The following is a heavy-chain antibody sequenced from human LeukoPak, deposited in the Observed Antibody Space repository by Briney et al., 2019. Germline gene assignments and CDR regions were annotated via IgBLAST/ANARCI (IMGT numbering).Heavy chain of an antibody. CDR1: GFSLCSYS. CDR3: ARDGHGDGFLTGYSYFGMDV. D-gene: IGHD3-9*01. Sequence: GGSLRLSCAASGFSLCSYSMNWVRQAPGKGLEWVSSITISSNFIYYADSVKGRFTISRDNAKSSLFLQMNSLRAEDTAVYFCARDGHGDGFLTGYSYFGMDVWGQGTTVTVSS. J-gene: IGHJ6*02. CDR2: ITISSNFI. V-gene: IGHV3-21*01.